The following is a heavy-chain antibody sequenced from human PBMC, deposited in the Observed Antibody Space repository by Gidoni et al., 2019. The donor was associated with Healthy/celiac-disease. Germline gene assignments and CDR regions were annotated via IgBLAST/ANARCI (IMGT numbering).Heavy chain of an antibody. CDR3: ASCYGCVVVAAATAYYYMDV. D-gene: IGHD2-15*01. CDR2: LIPIFGTA. CDR1: GGTFSSYA. J-gene: IGHJ6*03. Sequence: QVQLVQSGAEVKKPGSSVKVSCKASGGTFSSYAISWVRQAPGQGLEWMGGLIPIFGTANYAQKFQGRVTITADESTSTAYMELSSLRSEDTAVYYCASCYGCVVVAAATAYYYMDVWGKGTTVTVSS. V-gene: IGHV1-69*01.